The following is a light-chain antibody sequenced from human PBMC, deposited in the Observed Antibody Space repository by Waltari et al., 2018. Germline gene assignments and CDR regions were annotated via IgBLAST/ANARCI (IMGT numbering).Light chain of an antibody. Sequence: SYELTQPLSVSVSPGQTASITCSGGKLGNKFVSWYQQRPGQSPTLLIYQDDRRPSGFPERFSASNSGNTATLAISGTQPLDDAVYYCQAWDSSTYVVFGGGTKLTIL. CDR3: QAWDSSTYVV. CDR1: KLGNKF. J-gene: IGLJ2*01. V-gene: IGLV3-1*01. CDR2: QDD.